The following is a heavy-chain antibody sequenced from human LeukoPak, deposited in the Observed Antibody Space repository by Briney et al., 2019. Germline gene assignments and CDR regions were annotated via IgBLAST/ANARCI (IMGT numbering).Heavy chain of an antibody. V-gene: IGHV3-9*01. J-gene: IGHJ2*01. CDR3: AKDKSSSVLRYFDL. Sequence: GRSLRLSCAASGFTFDDYAMHWVRHAPGKGLEWVSGISWNSGSIGYADSVKGRFTISRDNAKNSLYLQMNSLRAEDTALYYCAKDKSSSVLRYFDLWGRGTLVTVSS. CDR1: GFTFDDYA. CDR2: ISWNSGSI. D-gene: IGHD6-13*01.